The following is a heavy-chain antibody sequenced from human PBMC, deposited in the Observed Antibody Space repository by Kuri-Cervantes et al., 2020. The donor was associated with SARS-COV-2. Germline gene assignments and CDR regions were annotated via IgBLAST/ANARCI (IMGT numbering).Heavy chain of an antibody. CDR3: ASLRSSAYYYDLPSDP. D-gene: IGHD3-22*01. Sequence: GESLKISCAASGFTFSSYAMHWVRQAPGKGLEWVAIISDDGQNQDFADSVKGRFTISRDNSKNTLCLNMSSLRAEDTAMYYCASLRSSAYYYDLPSDPWGQGTLVTVSS. J-gene: IGHJ5*02. V-gene: IGHV3-30*04. CDR2: ISDDGQNQ. CDR1: GFTFSSYA.